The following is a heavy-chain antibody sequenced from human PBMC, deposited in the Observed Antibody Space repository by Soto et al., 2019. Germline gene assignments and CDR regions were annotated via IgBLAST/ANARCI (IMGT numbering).Heavy chain of an antibody. V-gene: IGHV4-34*01. J-gene: IGHJ4*02. CDR1: GGSFSGYY. Sequence: SETLSLTCAVYGGSFSGYYWSWIRQPPGKGLEWIGEINHSGSTNYNPSFKSRVTISVDTSKNQFSLKLSSVTAADTAVYYCARGFSSGCHDYWGQGTLVTVSS. CDR2: INHSGST. CDR3: ARGFSSGCHDY. D-gene: IGHD6-19*01.